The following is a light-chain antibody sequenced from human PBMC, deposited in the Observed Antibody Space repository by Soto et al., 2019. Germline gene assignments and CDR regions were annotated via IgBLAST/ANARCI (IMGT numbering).Light chain of an antibody. CDR1: QSVSNNY. V-gene: IGKV3-20*01. Sequence: EIVLTQSPGTLSLSPGERATLSCRASQSVSNNYLAWYQQKPGQAPRLLIYGASNRATGIPDRFSGSGSGTDFTLIISSLQPEDFATYYCQQSYNRPLTFGGGTKVDIK. CDR2: GAS. J-gene: IGKJ4*01. CDR3: QQSYNRPLT.